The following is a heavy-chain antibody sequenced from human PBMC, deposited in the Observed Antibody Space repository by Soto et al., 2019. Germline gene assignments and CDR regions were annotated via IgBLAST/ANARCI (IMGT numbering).Heavy chain of an antibody. CDR1: GFSFSDYF. V-gene: IGHV1-46*01. Sequence: ASVKVSCKASGFSFSDYFMHWVRQAPGQGLEWMGIINPSGDSRNYAQKFQGRVTITRDTSTSTVYMDLSSLRYEDTAVYYCARPYYDFWSGYPHGWFDPWGQGTLVTVSS. J-gene: IGHJ5*02. CDR2: INPSGDSR. CDR3: ARPYYDFWSGYPHGWFDP. D-gene: IGHD3-3*01.